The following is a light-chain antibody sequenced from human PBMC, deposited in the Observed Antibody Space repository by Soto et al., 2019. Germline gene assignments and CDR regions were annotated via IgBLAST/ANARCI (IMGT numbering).Light chain of an antibody. CDR1: SSDIGGYNQ. Sequence: QSALTQPASVSGSPGQSITLSCTGSSSDIGGYNQVSWYQQHPGKGPKLIIYQVGSRPSGVSNRFSGSKSGITAFLTISGLQPEDEADYYCGSYASTNTHVFGTGTKLTVL. CDR2: QVG. J-gene: IGLJ1*01. CDR3: GSYASTNTHV. V-gene: IGLV2-14*01.